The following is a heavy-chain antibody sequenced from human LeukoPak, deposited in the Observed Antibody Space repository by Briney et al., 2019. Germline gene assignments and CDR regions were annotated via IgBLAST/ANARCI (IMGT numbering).Heavy chain of an antibody. CDR2: ISSNGGST. D-gene: IGHD3-22*01. CDR1: GFTFSSYA. V-gene: IGHV3-64D*09. Sequence: GGSLRLSCSASGFTFSSYAMHWVRQAPGKGLEYVSAISSNGGSTYYADSVKGRFTISRDNSKNTLYLQMSSLRAEDTAVYYCVNSGLGSPAKVVVMNSFDYWGQGTLVTVSS. J-gene: IGHJ4*02. CDR3: VNSGLGSPAKVVVMNSFDY.